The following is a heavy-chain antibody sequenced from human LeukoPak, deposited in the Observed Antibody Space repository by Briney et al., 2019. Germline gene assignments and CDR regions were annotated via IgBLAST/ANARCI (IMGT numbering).Heavy chain of an antibody. CDR3: ARCGWIQLWSPDGYYYYGMDV. V-gene: IGHV1-18*01. CDR2: ISAYNGNT. Sequence: ASVKVSCKASGYTFTSYGISWVRQAPGQGLEWMGWISAYNGNTDYAQKLQGRVTMTTDTSTSTAYMELRSLRSDDTAVYYCARCGWIQLWSPDGYYYYGMDVWGQGTTVTVSS. D-gene: IGHD5-18*01. J-gene: IGHJ6*02. CDR1: GYTFTSYG.